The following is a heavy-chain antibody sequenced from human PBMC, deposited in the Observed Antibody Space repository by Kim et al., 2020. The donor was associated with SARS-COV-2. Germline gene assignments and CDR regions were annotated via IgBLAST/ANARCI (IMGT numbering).Heavy chain of an antibody. CDR1: GYTFTNYA. V-gene: IGHV7-4-1*02. CDR2: INTNTGNP. CDR3: ARVPYCSSPSCYAWFDP. J-gene: IGHJ5*02. D-gene: IGHD2-2*01. Sequence: ASVKVSCKASGYTFTNYAMNWVRQAPGQGLEWMGWINTNTGNPTYAQDFTGRFVFSLDTSVSTTYLQISSLKSEDTAVYYCARVPYCSSPSCYAWFDPWGQGTLVTVSS.